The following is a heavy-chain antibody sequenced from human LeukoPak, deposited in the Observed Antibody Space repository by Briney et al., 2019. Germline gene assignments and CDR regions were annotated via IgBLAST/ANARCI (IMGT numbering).Heavy chain of an antibody. V-gene: IGHV1-8*01. CDR1: GYTFTSYD. Sequence: GASVKVSCKASGYTFTSYDINWVRQATGQGLEWMGWMNPNSGNTGYAQKFQGRVTMTRNTSISTAYMELSSLRSEDTAVYYCARVPYCGGDCPPRDWGQGTLVTVSS. CDR3: ARVPYCGGDCPPRD. J-gene: IGHJ4*02. CDR2: MNPNSGNT. D-gene: IGHD2-21*02.